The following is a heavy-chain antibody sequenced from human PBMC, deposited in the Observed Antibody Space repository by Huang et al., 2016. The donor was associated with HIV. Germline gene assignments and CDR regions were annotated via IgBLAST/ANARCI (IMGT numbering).Heavy chain of an antibody. CDR3: ARGAFLDF. CDR2: FYYSGST. J-gene: IGHJ4*02. Sequence: QVQLQESGPGLVKPSETLSLTCTVSGGSVSSDATYYWSWIRQPPGKGLEWIGYFYYSGSTNYNPSLKSRVTISGNTSKNQFSLKLTSVTAADTAVYYCARGAFLDFWGQGTLVTVSS. CDR1: GGSVSSDATYY. D-gene: IGHD3-3*01. V-gene: IGHV4-61*01.